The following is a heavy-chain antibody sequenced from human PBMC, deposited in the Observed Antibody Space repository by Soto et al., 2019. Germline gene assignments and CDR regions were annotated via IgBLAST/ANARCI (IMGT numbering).Heavy chain of an antibody. Sequence: PGGSLRLSCAASGFTVSSYYMSWVRQAPGKGLEWVSVIYSVGSADFADSVKGRFTISRDNSKNTLYLQMNSLRADDTAVYYCARDFRDYYDSSGYSWFEPWGQGTLVTVSS. CDR3: ARDFRDYYDSSGYSWFEP. V-gene: IGHV3-66*01. CDR1: GFTVSSYY. D-gene: IGHD3-22*01. CDR2: IYSVGSA. J-gene: IGHJ5*02.